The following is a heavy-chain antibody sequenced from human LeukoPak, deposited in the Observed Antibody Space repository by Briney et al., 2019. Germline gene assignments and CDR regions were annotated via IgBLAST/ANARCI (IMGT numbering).Heavy chain of an antibody. CDR3: ARTCISSSCYFIY. Sequence: NPGGSLRLSCVVSGIPFSDFYMNWIRQAPGKGLEWISYISSSSSYTDYAESVKGRFTISRDNAKSALYLEMNDLRVEDTAVYYCARTCISSSCYFIYWGQGTLVTVSS. CDR1: GIPFSDFY. J-gene: IGHJ4*02. D-gene: IGHD2-2*01. V-gene: IGHV3-11*03. CDR2: ISSSSSYT.